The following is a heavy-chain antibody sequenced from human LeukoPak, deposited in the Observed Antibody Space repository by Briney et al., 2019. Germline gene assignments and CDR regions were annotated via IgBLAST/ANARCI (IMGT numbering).Heavy chain of an antibody. V-gene: IGHV3-33*01. CDR1: GLTFSSYG. Sequence: GGSLRLSCAASGLTFSSYGMHWVRQAPGKGLEWVAVIWYDGSNKYYADSVKGRFTISRDNSKNTLYLQMNSLRAEDTAVYYCARAESGYYFDYWGQGTLVTVSS. D-gene: IGHD1-14*01. CDR2: IWYDGSNK. J-gene: IGHJ4*02. CDR3: ARAESGYYFDY.